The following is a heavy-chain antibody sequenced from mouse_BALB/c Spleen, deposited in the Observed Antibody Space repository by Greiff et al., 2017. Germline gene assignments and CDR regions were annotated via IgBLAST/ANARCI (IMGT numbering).Heavy chain of an antibody. Sequence: EVQLQQSGAELVKPGASVKLSCTASGFNIKDTYMHWVKQRPEQGLEWIGRIDPANGNTKYDPKFQGKATITADTSSNTAYLQLSSLTSEDTAVYYCARSHYGSTYAMDYWGQGTSVTVSS. CDR1: GFNIKDTY. J-gene: IGHJ4*01. CDR2: IDPANGNT. V-gene: IGHV14-3*02. CDR3: ARSHYGSTYAMDY. D-gene: IGHD1-1*01.